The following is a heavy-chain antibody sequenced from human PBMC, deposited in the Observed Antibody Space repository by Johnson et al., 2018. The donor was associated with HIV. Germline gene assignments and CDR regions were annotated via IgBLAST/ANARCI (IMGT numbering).Heavy chain of an antibody. J-gene: IGHJ3*02. Sequence: VQLVESGGGVVQPGRSLRLSCAASGFIFSNYALHWVRQAPGKGLEWVAVISYDGSNKYYADSVKGRFTISRDNSKNTLYLQMNSLRAEDTAVYYCASAVARGQWLATGYIWGQGTTVTVSS. CDR1: GFIFSNYA. CDR2: ISYDGSNK. D-gene: IGHD6-19*01. CDR3: ASAVARGQWLATGYI. V-gene: IGHV3-30-3*01.